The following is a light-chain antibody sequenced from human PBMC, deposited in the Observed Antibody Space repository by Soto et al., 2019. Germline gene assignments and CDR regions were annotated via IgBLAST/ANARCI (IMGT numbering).Light chain of an antibody. CDR2: LNSDGSH. CDR3: QTWGTGIHYV. V-gene: IGLV4-69*01. CDR1: SGHSSYA. J-gene: IGLJ1*01. Sequence: SLGASVKLTCTLSSGHSSYAIAWHQQQPEKGPRYLMKLNSDGSHSKGDGIPDRFSGSSSGAERYLTISSLQSEDEADYYCQTWGTGIHYVFGTGTKLTVL.